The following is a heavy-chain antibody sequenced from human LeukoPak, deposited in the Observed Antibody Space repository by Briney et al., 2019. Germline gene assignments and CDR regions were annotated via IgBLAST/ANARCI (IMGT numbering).Heavy chain of an antibody. CDR2: IYYSGST. J-gene: IGHJ6*02. Sequence: SETLSLTCTVSGGSISSYYWSWIRQPPGKGLEWIGYIYYSGSTNYNPSLKSRVTISVGTSKNQFSLKLSSVTAADTAVYYCAATYSTTDYYYYYGMDVWGQGTTVTVSS. CDR3: AATYSTTDYYYYYGMDV. CDR1: GGSISSYY. V-gene: IGHV4-59*01. D-gene: IGHD4-4*01.